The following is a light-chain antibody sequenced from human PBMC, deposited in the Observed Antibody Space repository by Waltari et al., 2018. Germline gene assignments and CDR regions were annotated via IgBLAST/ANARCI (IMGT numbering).Light chain of an antibody. CDR1: QDIGNY. J-gene: IGKJ1*01. Sequence: LSASVGDRVSIPCRASQDIGNYLAWYQQKPGKVPKLLIYAASILQSGVPSRFSGSGSGTDFTLTINSLQPEDVATYYCQKYVSAPPTFGQGTKVEIK. V-gene: IGKV1-27*01. CDR2: AAS. CDR3: QKYVSAPPT.